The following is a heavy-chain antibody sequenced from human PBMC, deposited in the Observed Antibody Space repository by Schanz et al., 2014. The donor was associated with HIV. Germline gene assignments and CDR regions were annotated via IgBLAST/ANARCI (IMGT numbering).Heavy chain of an antibody. Sequence: QVQLQQWGAGLLKPSETLSLTCAVYGGSFSVYSWTWIRQPPGKGLEWIGEIYHSGSTNYNPSLKSRVTISVDTSKNQFSLKLSSVTAADTAVYYCARVGRAAAGFIYYYGMDVWGQGTTVTVSS. CDR2: IYHSGST. CDR1: GGSFSVYS. D-gene: IGHD6-13*01. J-gene: IGHJ6*02. CDR3: ARVGRAAAGFIYYYGMDV. V-gene: IGHV4-34*01.